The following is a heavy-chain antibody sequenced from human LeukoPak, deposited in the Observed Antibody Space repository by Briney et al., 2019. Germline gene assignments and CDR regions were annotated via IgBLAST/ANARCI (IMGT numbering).Heavy chain of an antibody. CDR1: GGTFSSYA. CDR2: IIPIFGTA. D-gene: IGHD1-26*01. Sequence: ASVKVSCKASGGTFSSYAISWVRQAPGQGLEWMGGIIPIFGTANYAQKFQGRVTITADESTSTAYMELSSLRSEDTAVYYCARGASSGSYYNFDYWGQGTLVTVSS. CDR3: ARGASSGSYYNFDY. J-gene: IGHJ4*02. V-gene: IGHV1-69*01.